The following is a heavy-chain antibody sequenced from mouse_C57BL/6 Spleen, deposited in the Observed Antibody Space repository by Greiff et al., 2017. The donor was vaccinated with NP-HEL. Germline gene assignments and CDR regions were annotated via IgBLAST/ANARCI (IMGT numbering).Heavy chain of an antibody. D-gene: IGHD1-1*01. CDR3: ARRLITTVVGGFDY. CDR1: GFTFSDYG. V-gene: IGHV5-17*01. J-gene: IGHJ2*01. Sequence: EVQVVESGGGLVKPGGSLKLSCAASGFTFSDYGMHWVRQAPEKGLEWVAYISSGSSTIYYADTVKGRFTISRDNAKNTLFLQMTSLRSEDTAMYYCARRLITTVVGGFDYWGQGTTLTVSS. CDR2: ISSGSSTI.